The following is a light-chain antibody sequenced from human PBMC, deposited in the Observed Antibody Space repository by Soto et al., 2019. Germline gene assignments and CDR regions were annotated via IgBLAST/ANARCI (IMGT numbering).Light chain of an antibody. CDR3: QQHIHWPRT. V-gene: IGKV3-15*01. Sequence: EIVMTQSPATLSVSPGERATLSCRASQSVSSNLAWYQQKHGQAPRLLIYGASTRATGIPARFSGSGSGTEFTLTISSLQSEDFAVYYCQQHIHWPRTFGQGTKVEIK. CDR2: GAS. J-gene: IGKJ1*01. CDR1: QSVSSN.